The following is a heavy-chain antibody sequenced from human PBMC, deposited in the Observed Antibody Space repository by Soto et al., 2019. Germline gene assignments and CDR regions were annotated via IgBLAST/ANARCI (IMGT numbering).Heavy chain of an antibody. J-gene: IGHJ4*02. CDR3: ARVNYDFWSGYSGFDY. CDR1: GGSISSGGYY. V-gene: IGHV4-31*03. Sequence: SETLSLTCTVSGGSISSGGYYWSWIRQHPGKGLEWIGYIYYSGSTYYNPSPKSRVTISVDTSKNQFSLKLSSVTAADTAVYYCARVNYDFWSGYSGFDYWGQETLVTVSS. CDR2: IYYSGST. D-gene: IGHD3-3*01.